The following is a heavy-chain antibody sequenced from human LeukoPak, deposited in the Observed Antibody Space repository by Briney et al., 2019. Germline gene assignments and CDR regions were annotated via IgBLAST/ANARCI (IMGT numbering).Heavy chain of an antibody. V-gene: IGHV4-31*09. D-gene: IGHD6-19*01. J-gene: IGHJ6*03. Sequence: PSQTLSLTCTVSGGSISSGGYYWSWIRQHPGKGLEWIGYIYYSGSTYYNPSLKSRVTISVDTSKNQFSLKLSSVTAADTAVYYCYKAVAGPNYYYYYMDVWGKGTTVTVSS. CDR1: GGSISSGGYY. CDR3: YKAVAGPNYYYYYMDV. CDR2: IYYSGST.